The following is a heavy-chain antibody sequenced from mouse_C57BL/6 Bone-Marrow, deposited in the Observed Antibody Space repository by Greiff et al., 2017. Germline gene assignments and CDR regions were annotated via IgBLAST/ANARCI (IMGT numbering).Heavy chain of an antibody. Sequence: VQLQQPGAELVMPGASVKLSCKASGYTFTSYWMHWVKQRPGQGLEWIGEIDPSDSYTNYNQKFKGKSTLTVDKSSSTAYMQLSSLTSEDSAVYCCARGGSYDYWGQGTTLTVSS. V-gene: IGHV1-69*01. J-gene: IGHJ2*01. CDR1: GYTFTSYW. CDR2: IDPSDSYT. CDR3: ARGGSYDY. D-gene: IGHD1-1*01.